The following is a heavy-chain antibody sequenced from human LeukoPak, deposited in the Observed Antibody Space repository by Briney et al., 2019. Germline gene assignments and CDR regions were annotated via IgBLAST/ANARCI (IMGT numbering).Heavy chain of an antibody. CDR1: GFTFSSYG. CDR3: AKRGGVPPYYFDY. CDR2: IRYDGSNK. J-gene: IGHJ4*02. V-gene: IGHV3-30*02. Sequence: GGSLRLSCAASGFTFSSYGMHWVRQAPGKGLEWVAFIRYDGSNKYYADSVKGRFTISRDNSKNTLYLQMNSLRAEDTAVYYCAKRGGVPPYYFDYWGQGTLVTVSS. D-gene: IGHD3-16*01.